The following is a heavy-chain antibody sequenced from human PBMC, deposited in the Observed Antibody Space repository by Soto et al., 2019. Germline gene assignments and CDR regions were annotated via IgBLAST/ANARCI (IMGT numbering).Heavy chain of an antibody. CDR2: INAGNGNT. CDR1: GYTFTSYA. CDR3: AKDREVYYYDSSGPAEPPKN. V-gene: IGHV1-3*01. J-gene: IGHJ4*02. D-gene: IGHD3-22*01. Sequence: ASVKVSCKASGYTFTSYAMHWVRQAPGQRLEWMGWINAGNGNTKYSQKFQGRVTITRDTSASTAYMELSSLRSEDTAVYYCAKDREVYYYDSSGPAEPPKNWGKETLVTVAS.